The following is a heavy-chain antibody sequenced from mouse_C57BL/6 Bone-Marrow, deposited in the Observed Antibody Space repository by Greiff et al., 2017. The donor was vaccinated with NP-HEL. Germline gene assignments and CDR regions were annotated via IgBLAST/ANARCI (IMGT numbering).Heavy chain of an antibody. CDR2: IWSGGST. Sequence: QVQLQQSGPGLVQPSQSLSITCTVSGFSLTSYGVHWVRRSPGKGLEWLGVIWSGGSTDYNAAFISRLSISKDNSKSQVFFKMNSLQADDTAIYYCARLYGAPWYFDVWGTGTTVTVSS. V-gene: IGHV2-2*01. J-gene: IGHJ1*03. CDR3: ARLYGAPWYFDV. D-gene: IGHD1-1*02. CDR1: GFSLTSYG.